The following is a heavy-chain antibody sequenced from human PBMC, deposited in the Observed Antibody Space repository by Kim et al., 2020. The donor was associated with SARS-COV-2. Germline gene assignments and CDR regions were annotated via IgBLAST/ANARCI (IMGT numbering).Heavy chain of an antibody. D-gene: IGHD2-15*01. Sequence: LKSRVTISVDKSKNQFSLKLSSVTAADTAVYYCARVYCSGGSCYSDAFDIWGQGTMVTVSS. CDR3: ARVYCSGGSCYSDAFDI. J-gene: IGHJ3*02. V-gene: IGHV4-4*02.